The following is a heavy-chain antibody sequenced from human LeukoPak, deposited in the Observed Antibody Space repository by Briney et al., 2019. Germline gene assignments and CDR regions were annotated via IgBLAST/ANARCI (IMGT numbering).Heavy chain of an antibody. D-gene: IGHD2-21*01. CDR1: GYTFTGYY. Sequence: ASVKVSCKASGYTFTGYYLHWVRQAPGQGLEWMGWINPNSGATNYAQKFQGRVTRTRDTSLSTAYMELSRLKSDDTAVYYCARDIIVVAYDAFDIWGQGTMVTVSS. V-gene: IGHV1-2*02. CDR3: ARDIIVVAYDAFDI. J-gene: IGHJ3*02. CDR2: INPNSGAT.